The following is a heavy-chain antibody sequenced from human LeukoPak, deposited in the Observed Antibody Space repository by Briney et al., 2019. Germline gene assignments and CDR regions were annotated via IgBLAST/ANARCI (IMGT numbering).Heavy chain of an antibody. Sequence: GGSLRLSCAASGFTFSNYAVSWVRQAPGKGLEWVSAVSGIGDKPYYADSVKGRFTISRDNSRNTLYLQMNSLRAEDTAVYYCAKDHYGGNPRTNYYYYMDVWGKGTTVTVSS. CDR2: VSGIGDKP. J-gene: IGHJ6*03. CDR3: AKDHYGGNPRTNYYYYMDV. D-gene: IGHD3-10*01. V-gene: IGHV3-23*01. CDR1: GFTFSNYA.